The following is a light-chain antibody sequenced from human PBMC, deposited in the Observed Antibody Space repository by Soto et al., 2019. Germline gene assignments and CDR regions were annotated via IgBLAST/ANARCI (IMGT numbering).Light chain of an antibody. CDR3: QQLNSYPFT. Sequence: DIQLTQSPSFLSASVGDRVTITCRASQGISSYLAWYQQKPGKAPKLLIYAASTLQSGVPSRFSVSGSRTEFTLTISSLQPEDFATYYCQQLNSYPFTFGGGTKVKIK. CDR2: AAS. V-gene: IGKV1-9*01. CDR1: QGISSY. J-gene: IGKJ4*01.